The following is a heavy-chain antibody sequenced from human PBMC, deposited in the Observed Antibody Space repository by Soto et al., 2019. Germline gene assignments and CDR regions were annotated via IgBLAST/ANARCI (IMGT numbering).Heavy chain of an antibody. V-gene: IGHV4-4*07. CDR2: IYTSGST. D-gene: IGHD3-9*01. CDR3: ARDDYDILTGYYSFDY. Sequence: KSSETLSLTCTVSGGSISSYYWSWIRQPAGKGLEWIGRIYTSGSTNYNPSLKSRVTVSVDTSKNQCSLKLSSVTAADTAVYYCARDDYDILTGYYSFDYWGQGTLVTVSS. CDR1: GGSISSYY. J-gene: IGHJ4*02.